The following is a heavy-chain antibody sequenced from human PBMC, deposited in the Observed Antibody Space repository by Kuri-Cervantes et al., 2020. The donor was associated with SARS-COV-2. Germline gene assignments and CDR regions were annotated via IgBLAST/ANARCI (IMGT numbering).Heavy chain of an antibody. CDR3: ARDLFGGGGYYYGMDV. CDR2: ISYDGSNK. V-gene: IGHV3-30-3*01. D-gene: IGHD4-23*01. Sequence: GESLKISCAASGFTFSSYAMHWVRQAPGKGLEWVAVISYDGSNKYCADPVKGRFTISRDNSKNTLYLQMNSLRAEDTAVYYCARDLFGGGGYYYGMDVWGQGTTVTVSS. J-gene: IGHJ6*02. CDR1: GFTFSSYA.